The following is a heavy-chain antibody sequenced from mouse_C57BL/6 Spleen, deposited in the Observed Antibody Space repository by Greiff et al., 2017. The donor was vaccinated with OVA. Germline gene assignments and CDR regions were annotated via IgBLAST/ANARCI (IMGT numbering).Heavy chain of an antibody. Sequence: EVQVVESGPELVKPGASVKIPCKASGYTFTDYNMDWVKQSHGKSLEWIGDINPNNGGTIYNQKFKGKATLTVDKSSSTAYMELRSLTSEDTAVYYCARGYYGSSSFDYWGQGTTLTVSS. V-gene: IGHV1-18*01. CDR1: GYTFTDYN. D-gene: IGHD1-1*01. CDR2: INPNNGGT. J-gene: IGHJ2*01. CDR3: ARGYYGSSSFDY.